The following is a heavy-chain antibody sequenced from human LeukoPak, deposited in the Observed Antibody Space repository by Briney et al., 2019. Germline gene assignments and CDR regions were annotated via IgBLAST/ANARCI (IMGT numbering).Heavy chain of an antibody. J-gene: IGHJ5*02. Sequence: SETLSLTCTVSGGSICSYYWSWIRQPPGKGLEWIGYIYYSGSTNYNPSLKSRVTISVDTSKNQFSLKLSSVTAADTAVYYCARFTNDWFDPWGQGTLVTVSS. CDR1: GGSICSYY. D-gene: IGHD2-8*01. CDR2: IYYSGST. V-gene: IGHV4-59*01. CDR3: ARFTNDWFDP.